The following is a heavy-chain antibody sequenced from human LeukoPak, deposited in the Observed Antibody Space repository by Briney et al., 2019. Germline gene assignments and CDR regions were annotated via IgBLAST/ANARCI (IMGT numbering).Heavy chain of an antibody. CDR2: INHSGST. D-gene: IGHD3-3*01. CDR1: GGSFSGYY. J-gene: IGHJ5*02. Sequence: PSETLSLTCAVYGGSFSGYYWSWIRQPPGKGLEWIGEINHSGSTNYNPSLKSRVTISVDTSKNQFSLKLSSVTAADTAVYYCARGRRLLEWFHPVNWFDPWGQGALVTVSS. CDR3: ARGRRLLEWFHPVNWFDP. V-gene: IGHV4-34*01.